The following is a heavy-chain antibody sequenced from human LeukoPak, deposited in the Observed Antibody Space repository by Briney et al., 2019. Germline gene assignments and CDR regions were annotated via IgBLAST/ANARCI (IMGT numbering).Heavy chain of an antibody. CDR2: IYYSGST. CDR3: ARDLGYDSSGLRHHYFDY. J-gene: IGHJ4*02. V-gene: IGHV4-31*03. Sequence: SETLSLTCTVSGGSISSGGYYWSWIRQHPGKGLEWIGYIYYSGSTYYHPSLKSRVTISVDTSKNQFSLKLSSVTAADTAVYYCARDLGYDSSGLRHHYFDYWGQGTLVTVSS. D-gene: IGHD3-22*01. CDR1: GGSISSGGYY.